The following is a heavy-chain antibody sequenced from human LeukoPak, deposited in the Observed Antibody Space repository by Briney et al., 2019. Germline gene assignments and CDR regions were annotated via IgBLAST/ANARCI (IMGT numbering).Heavy chain of an antibody. J-gene: IGHJ5*02. V-gene: IGHV3-11*01. CDR1: GFTFSDYY. CDR3: ARYLWFGEPALNWFDP. D-gene: IGHD3-10*01. CDR2: ISSSGSTI. Sequence: PGGSLRLSCAASGFTFSDYYMSWIRQAPGKGLEWVSYISSSGSTIYYADSVKGRFTISRDNAKNSLYLQMNSLRAEDTAVYYCARYLWFGEPALNWFDPWGQGTPVTVSS.